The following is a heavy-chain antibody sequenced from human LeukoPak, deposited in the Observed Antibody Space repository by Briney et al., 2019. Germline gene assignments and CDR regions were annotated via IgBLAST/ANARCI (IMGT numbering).Heavy chain of an antibody. CDR1: GFTFSSYG. CDR3: AKNPMVRGVMRYYFDY. CDR2: ISYDGSNK. V-gene: IGHV3-30*18. J-gene: IGHJ4*02. D-gene: IGHD3-10*01. Sequence: QPGGSLRLSCAASGFTFSSYGMHWVRQAPGKGLEWVAVISYDGSNKYYADSVKGRFTISRDNSKNTLYLQMNSLRAEDTAVYYCAKNPMVRGVMRYYFDYWGQGTLVTVSS.